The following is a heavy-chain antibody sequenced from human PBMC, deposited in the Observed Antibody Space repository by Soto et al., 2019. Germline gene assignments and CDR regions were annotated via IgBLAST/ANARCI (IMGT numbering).Heavy chain of an antibody. Sequence: QLQLQESGPRLVKPSETLSLTCTVSGGSISSTSYHWGWIRQPPGKGLEWIGSIYYSGSTYYNPSLKSRVTISLDTSKNQFSLKLSSVTAADTAVYFCARRYGGTVDYWGQGTLVTVSS. CDR3: ARRYGGTVDY. V-gene: IGHV4-39*01. J-gene: IGHJ4*02. CDR1: GGSISSTSYH. D-gene: IGHD1-1*01. CDR2: IYYSGST.